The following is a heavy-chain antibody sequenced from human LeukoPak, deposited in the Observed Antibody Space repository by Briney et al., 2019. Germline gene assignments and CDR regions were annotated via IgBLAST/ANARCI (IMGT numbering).Heavy chain of an antibody. J-gene: IGHJ6*03. Sequence: PGGSLRLSCAASGFTFSNAWMSLFRQAPGKGLEWVGRIKSKTDGGTTDHAAPVKGRFTISRDDSQNTLYLQMNSLKAEDTAVYYCTTNYDDSSGYYYYYYYYMDVWGKGTTVTVSS. CDR2: IKSKTDGGTT. CDR3: TTNYDDSSGYYYYYYYYMDV. CDR1: GFTFSNAW. V-gene: IGHV3-15*01. D-gene: IGHD3-22*01.